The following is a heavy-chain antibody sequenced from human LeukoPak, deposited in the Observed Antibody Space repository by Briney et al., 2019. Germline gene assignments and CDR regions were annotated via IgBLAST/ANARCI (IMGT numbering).Heavy chain of an antibody. CDR2: IYTSGST. V-gene: IGHV4-4*09. J-gene: IGHJ4*02. CDR3: ASLAPAGS. CDR1: GGSISSYY. D-gene: IGHD6-13*01. Sequence: SETLSLTCTVSGGSISSYYWSWIRPPPGKGLEWIGYIYTSGSTNYNPSLKSRVTISVDTSKNQFSLKLSSVTAADTAVCYCASLAPAGSWGQGTLVTVSS.